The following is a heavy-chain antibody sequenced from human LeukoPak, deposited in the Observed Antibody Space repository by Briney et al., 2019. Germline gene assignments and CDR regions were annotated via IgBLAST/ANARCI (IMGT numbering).Heavy chain of an antibody. CDR1: GFTFSSYG. V-gene: IGHV3-30*18. CDR2: ISYDGSNK. CDR3: AKYGPQDSGSSHFDY. D-gene: IGHD1-26*01. Sequence: PGGSLRLSCAASGFTFSSYGMHWVRQAPGKGLEWVAVISYDGSNKYYADSVKGRFTISGDNSKNTLFLQMNSLRAEDTAIYYCAKYGPQDSGSSHFDYWGQGALVTVSS. J-gene: IGHJ4*02.